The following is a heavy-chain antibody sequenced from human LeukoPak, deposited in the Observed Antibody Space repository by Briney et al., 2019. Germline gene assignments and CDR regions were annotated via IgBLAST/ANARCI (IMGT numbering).Heavy chain of an antibody. J-gene: IGHJ5*01. Sequence: SETLSLTCTVSRGSIRTADYYWAWVRQPPGEGLEWLGSIYFSGTPYFNPSLKSRVAVSIDTSKNQFSLKVTSVNGSDTAVYFCARTSSWYAGAWFDSWGQGTLVTVSS. CDR3: ARTSSWYAGAWFDS. CDR2: IYFSGTP. CDR1: RGSIRTADYY. D-gene: IGHD6-13*01. V-gene: IGHV4-39*01.